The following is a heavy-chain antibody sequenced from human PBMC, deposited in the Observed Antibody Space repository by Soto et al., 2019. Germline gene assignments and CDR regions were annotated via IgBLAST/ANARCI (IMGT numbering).Heavy chain of an antibody. Sequence: TGGSLRLSCAASGFTFDDYAMHWVRQAPGKGLEWVSGISWNSGSIGYAASVKGRFTISRDNAKNSLYLQMNSLRAEDTALYYCAKAPGSLYYFDYWGQGTRGTVSS. J-gene: IGHJ4*02. CDR1: GFTFDDYA. CDR2: ISWNSGSI. D-gene: IGHD1-1*01. V-gene: IGHV3-9*01. CDR3: AKAPGSLYYFDY.